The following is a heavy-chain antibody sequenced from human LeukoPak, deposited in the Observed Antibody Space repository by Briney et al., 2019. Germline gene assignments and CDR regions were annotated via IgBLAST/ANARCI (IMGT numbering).Heavy chain of an antibody. D-gene: IGHD3-10*01. V-gene: IGHV3-64D*06. CDR3: VRQRITMVRGVISYYGMDV. J-gene: IGHJ6*04. CDR2: ISRRGCST. Sequence: GGSLRLFCTASGFTFSSYAMQCVRHAPGEGREYVSDISRRGCSTYYADSVKGRFTISRDNSKNTLYLQMSSLRAEDTAVYYCVRQRITMVRGVISYYGMDVWGKGTTVTVSS. CDR1: GFTFSSYA.